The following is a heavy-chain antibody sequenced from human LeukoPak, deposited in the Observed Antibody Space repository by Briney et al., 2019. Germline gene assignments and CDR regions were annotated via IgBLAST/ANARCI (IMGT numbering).Heavy chain of an antibody. CDR3: ARRPDGFDI. Sequence: SETLSLTCAVYGGSLSGYHWSWIRQPPGKGLEYIGEINHSGSPKYNSSLQSRATISVDTSKNQFSLTVKSVTAADTAVYYCARRPDGFDIWGQGTKVTVSS. J-gene: IGHJ3*02. CDR1: GGSLSGYH. CDR2: INHSGSP. V-gene: IGHV4-34*01.